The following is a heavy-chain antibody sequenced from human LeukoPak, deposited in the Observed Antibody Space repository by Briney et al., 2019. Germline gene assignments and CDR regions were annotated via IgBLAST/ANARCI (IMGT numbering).Heavy chain of an antibody. CDR2: INREGSST. Sequence: GGSLRLSCAASGLTFNRHWMHWVRQAPGKGLVWVSRINREGSSTSYADSVKGRFTISRDNAKRTVYPQMNSLRAEDTAVYYCARDNGDYGDYWGQGTLVTVSS. V-gene: IGHV3-74*01. CDR1: GLTFNRHW. J-gene: IGHJ4*02. CDR3: ARDNGDYGDY. D-gene: IGHD4-17*01.